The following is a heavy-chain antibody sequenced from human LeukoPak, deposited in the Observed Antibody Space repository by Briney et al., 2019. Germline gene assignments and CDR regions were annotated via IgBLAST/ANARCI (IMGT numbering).Heavy chain of an antibody. CDR1: GFTFSSYA. Sequence: PGGSLRLSCAASGFTFSSYAMHWVRQAPGKGLEYVSAISSNGGSTYYANSVKGRFTISRDNSKNTLYLQMGSLRAEDMAVYYCARGVAARPLDYWGQGTLVTVSS. D-gene: IGHD6-6*01. CDR3: ARGVAARPLDY. J-gene: IGHJ4*02. V-gene: IGHV3-64*01. CDR2: ISSNGGST.